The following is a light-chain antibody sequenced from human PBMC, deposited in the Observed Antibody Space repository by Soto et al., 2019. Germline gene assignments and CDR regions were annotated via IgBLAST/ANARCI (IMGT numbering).Light chain of an antibody. J-gene: IGLJ1*01. CDR2: EVN. V-gene: IGLV2-23*02. CDR3: CSFAGSNPFPYV. CDR1: ISDVGSHNL. Sequence: QSALTQPASVSGSPGQTITISCTGTISDVGSHNLVSWYQQHPDKAPKLIIYEVNERPSGVSSRFSGSKSGNTASLTVSGLQPDVEADYHCCSFAGSNPFPYVFGTGTKVTVL.